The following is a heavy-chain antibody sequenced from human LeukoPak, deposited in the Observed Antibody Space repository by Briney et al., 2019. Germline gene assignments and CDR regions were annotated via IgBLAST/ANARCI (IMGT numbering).Heavy chain of an antibody. V-gene: IGHV7-4-1*02. CDR1: GYTFTSYA. D-gene: IGHD4-17*01. CDR3: ARTKVTTYYYYGMDV. CDR2: INTNTGNP. Sequence: ASVKVSCKASGYTFTSYAMNWVRQAPGQGLEWMGWINTNTGNPTYAQGFTGRFVFSLDTSVSTAYLQISSLKAEDTAVYYCARTKVTTYYYYGMDVWGQGTTVTVSS. J-gene: IGHJ6*02.